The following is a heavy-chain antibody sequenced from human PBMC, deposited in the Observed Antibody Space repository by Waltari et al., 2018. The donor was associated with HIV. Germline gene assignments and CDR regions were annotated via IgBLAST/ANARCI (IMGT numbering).Heavy chain of an antibody. Sequence: QVQLQESGPGLVKPSETLSLTCTVSGGSVSSGSYYWSWIRQPPGKGLEWIGYIYYSGSTNYNPSLKSPVTISQDTSKNQFSLKVTSVSAADTAVYYCARFCRGNRWICEAFDVWGQGTTVIVSS. CDR2: IYYSGST. CDR1: GGSVSSGSYY. J-gene: IGHJ3*01. D-gene: IGHD5-12*01. V-gene: IGHV4-61*01. CDR3: ARFCRGNRWICEAFDV.